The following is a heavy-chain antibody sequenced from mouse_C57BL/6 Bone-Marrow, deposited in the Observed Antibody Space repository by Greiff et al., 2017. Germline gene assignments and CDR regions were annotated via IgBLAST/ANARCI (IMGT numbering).Heavy chain of an antibody. CDR1: GYTFTDYY. CDR3: ARSGWDRAMDY. V-gene: IGHV1-19*01. CDR2: INPYNGGT. Sequence: EVQLVESGPVLVKPGASVKMSCKASGYTFTDYYMNWVKQSHGKSLEWIGVINPYNGGTSYNQKFKGKATLTVDKSSSTAYMELNSLTSEDSAVYYCARSGWDRAMDYWGQGTSVTVSS. D-gene: IGHD3-3*01. J-gene: IGHJ4*01.